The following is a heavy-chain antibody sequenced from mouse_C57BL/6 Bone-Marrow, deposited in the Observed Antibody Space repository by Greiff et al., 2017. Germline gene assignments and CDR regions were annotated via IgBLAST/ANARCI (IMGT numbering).Heavy chain of an antibody. J-gene: IGHJ3*01. CDR1: GFTFSSYA. D-gene: IGHD1-1*01. V-gene: IGHV5-4*01. CDR3: ARDEDFYYYGSRAWFAY. CDR2: ISDGGSYT. Sequence: EVQLQESGGGLVKPGGSLKLSCAASGFTFSSYAMSWVRQTPEKRLEWVATISDGGSYTYYPDNVKGRFTISRDNAKNNLYLQMSHLKSEDTAMYYCARDEDFYYYGSRAWFAYWGQGTLVTVSA.